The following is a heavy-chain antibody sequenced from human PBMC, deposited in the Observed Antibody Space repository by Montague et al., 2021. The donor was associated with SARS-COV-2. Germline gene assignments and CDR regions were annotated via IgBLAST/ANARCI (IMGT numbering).Heavy chain of an antibody. CDR1: GGSISGYY. Sequence: SETLSLTCTVSGGSISGYYWSWIRQSPGKGLEWIGYIYYSWSTKYNPFLESRATLSVDRSKNQVSLKLSSVTPADTAVYYCARLLRSCSNGVCRTYCSYAMDVWGQGTTVTVSS. D-gene: IGHD2-8*01. J-gene: IGHJ6*02. V-gene: IGHV4-59*01. CDR2: IYYSWST. CDR3: ARLLRSCSNGVCRTYCSYAMDV.